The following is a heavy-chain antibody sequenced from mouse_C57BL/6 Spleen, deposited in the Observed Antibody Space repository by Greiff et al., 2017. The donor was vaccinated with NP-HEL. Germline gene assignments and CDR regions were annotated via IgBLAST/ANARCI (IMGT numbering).Heavy chain of an antibody. J-gene: IGHJ4*01. V-gene: IGHV1-80*01. CDR2: IYPGDGDT. CDR3: ERPLSYAMDY. D-gene: IGHD6-1*01. CDR1: GYAFSSYW. Sequence: VKLMESGAELVKPGASVKISCKASGYAFSSYWMNWVKQRPGKGLEWIGQIYPGDGDTNYNGKFKGKATLTADKSSSTAYMQLSSLTSEDSAVYICERPLSYAMDYWGQGTSVTVSS.